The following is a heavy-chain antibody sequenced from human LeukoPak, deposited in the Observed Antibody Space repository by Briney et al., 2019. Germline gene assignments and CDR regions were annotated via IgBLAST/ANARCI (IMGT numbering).Heavy chain of an antibody. J-gene: IGHJ3*02. Sequence: SETLSLTCAVYGGSFSGYYWSWIRQPPGKGLEWIGEINHSGSTNYNPSLKSRVTMSVDTSKNQFSLKLSSVTAADTAVYYCARDPNYYDSSDAFDIWGQGAMVTVSS. CDR3: ARDPNYYDSSDAFDI. CDR1: GGSFSGYY. D-gene: IGHD3-22*01. CDR2: INHSGST. V-gene: IGHV4-34*01.